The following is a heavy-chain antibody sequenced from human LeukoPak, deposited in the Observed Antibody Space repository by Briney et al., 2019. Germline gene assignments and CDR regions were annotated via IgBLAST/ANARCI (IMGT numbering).Heavy chain of an antibody. D-gene: IGHD3-22*01. J-gene: IGHJ4*02. Sequence: GGSLRLSCAASGFTFSSYAMSWVRQAPGKGLEWVSAISGSGGSTYYADSVKGRFTISRDNSKNTLYLQMNSLRAEDTAVYYCARGGRDCYDSSGYYYDYWGQGTLVTVSS. CDR2: ISGSGGST. V-gene: IGHV3-23*01. CDR1: GFTFSSYA. CDR3: ARGGRDCYDSSGYYYDY.